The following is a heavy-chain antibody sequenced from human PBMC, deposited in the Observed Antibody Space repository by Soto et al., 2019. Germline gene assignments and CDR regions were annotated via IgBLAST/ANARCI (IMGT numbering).Heavy chain of an antibody. CDR2: IYYSGTT. J-gene: IGHJ4*02. CDR3: ASSGWWYFDY. CDR1: GGSISSSSYY. D-gene: IGHD6-19*01. Sequence: QLQLQESGPGLVKPSETLSLTCTVSGGSISSSSYYWGWIRQPPGKGLEWIGSIYYSGTTYYNPSLKSRVTISVDTSKNQFSLKLSSVTAADTAVYYCASSGWWYFDYWGQGTLVTVSS. V-gene: IGHV4-39*01.